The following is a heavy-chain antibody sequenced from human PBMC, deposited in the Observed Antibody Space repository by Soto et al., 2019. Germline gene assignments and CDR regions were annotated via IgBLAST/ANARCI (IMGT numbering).Heavy chain of an antibody. J-gene: IGHJ4*01. CDR2: ISYDGSDK. D-gene: IGHD6-19*01. CDR1: GFTFSTYG. V-gene: IGHV3-30*18. CDR3: AKDGNQWLAHRWYYFDT. Sequence: GGSLRLSCAASGFTFSTYGIHWVRQAPGEGLEWVAVISYDGSDKYYADSVKGRFTISRDNSKNTLFLQMNSLRAEDTAVYYCAKDGNQWLAHRWYYFDTGGHGTPGTVSS.